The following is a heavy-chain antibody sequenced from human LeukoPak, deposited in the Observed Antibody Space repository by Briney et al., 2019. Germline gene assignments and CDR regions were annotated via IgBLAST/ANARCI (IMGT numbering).Heavy chain of an antibody. V-gene: IGHV1-46*01. Sequence: GASVKVPCKASGYTFTSYYMHWVRQAPGQGLEWMGIINPSGGSTSYAQKFQGRVTMTRDTSTSTVYMELSSLRSEDTAVYYCARGGESSYTGLEWSPNAFDIWGQGTMVTVSS. CDR1: GYTFTSYY. J-gene: IGHJ3*02. D-gene: IGHD3-3*01. CDR2: INPSGGST. CDR3: ARGGESSYTGLEWSPNAFDI.